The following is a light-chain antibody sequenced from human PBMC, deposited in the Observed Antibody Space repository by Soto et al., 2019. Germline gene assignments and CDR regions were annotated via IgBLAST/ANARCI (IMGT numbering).Light chain of an antibody. V-gene: IGKV3-20*01. CDR2: AAS. CDR3: QQYGSTRWT. Sequence: EIVLTQSPGTLSLSPGERATLSCRASQSVSSSYLAWYQQKPGQAPRLFIYAASNRATGIPARFSGSGSGTDFTLTISRLEPEDFAVYYCQQYGSTRWTFGQGTKVDIK. J-gene: IGKJ1*01. CDR1: QSVSSSY.